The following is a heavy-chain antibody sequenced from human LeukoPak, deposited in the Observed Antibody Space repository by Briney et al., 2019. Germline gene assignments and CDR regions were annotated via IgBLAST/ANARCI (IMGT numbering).Heavy chain of an antibody. V-gene: IGHV4-34*01. CDR3: ARVAAEVVGLPGAIGFGWLRRDYYYMDV. Sequence: SETLSLTCGVYGGSLSGYYWSWIRQPPGKGLEWIGEINRSGSTNYNPSLKSRVTMSVDTSKNQFSLNLSSVTAADTAVYYCARVAAEVVGLPGAIGFGWLRRDYYYMDVWGKGTTVTVSS. J-gene: IGHJ6*03. CDR1: GGSLSGYY. D-gene: IGHD2-2*02. CDR2: INRSGST.